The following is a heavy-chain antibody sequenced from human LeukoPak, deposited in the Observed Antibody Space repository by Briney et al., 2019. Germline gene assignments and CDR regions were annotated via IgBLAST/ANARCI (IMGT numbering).Heavy chain of an antibody. D-gene: IGHD1-26*01. J-gene: IGHJ4*02. Sequence: TGGPLRLSCAASGFTFSSYEMNWVRQAPGKGLEWVSYICSSGSTIYYADSVKGRFTISRDNAKNSLYLQMNSLRAEDTAVYYCARASSGSYYDPNYYFDYWGQGTLV. CDR3: ARASSGSYYDPNYYFDY. CDR2: ICSSGSTI. V-gene: IGHV3-48*03. CDR1: GFTFSSYE.